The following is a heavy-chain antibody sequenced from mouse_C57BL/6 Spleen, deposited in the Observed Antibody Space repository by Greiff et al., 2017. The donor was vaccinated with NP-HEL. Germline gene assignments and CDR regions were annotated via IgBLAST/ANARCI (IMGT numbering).Heavy chain of an antibody. Sequence: EVKLQESGPGLVKPSQSLSLTCSVTGYSITSGYYWNWIRQFPGNKLEWMGYISYDGSNNYNPSLKNRISITRDTSKNQFFLKLNSVTTEDTATYYCVALITTVVEDAMDYWGQGTSVTVSS. D-gene: IGHD1-1*01. CDR1: GYSITSGYY. CDR2: ISYDGSN. V-gene: IGHV3-6*01. CDR3: VALITTVVEDAMDY. J-gene: IGHJ4*01.